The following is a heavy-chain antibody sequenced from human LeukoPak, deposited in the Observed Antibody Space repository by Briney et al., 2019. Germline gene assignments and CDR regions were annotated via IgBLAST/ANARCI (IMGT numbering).Heavy chain of an antibody. D-gene: IGHD3-22*01. CDR3: ARLPYYYDSSGYYFDY. V-gene: IGHV4-39*07. J-gene: IGHJ4*02. CDR2: IYYSGST. CDR1: GDSISSNNYY. Sequence: SETLSLTCIVSGDSISSNNYYWGWIRQPPGKGLEWIGSIYYSGSTYYNPSLKSRVTISVDTSKNQFSLKLSSVTAADTAVYYCARLPYYYDSSGYYFDYWGQGTLVTVSS.